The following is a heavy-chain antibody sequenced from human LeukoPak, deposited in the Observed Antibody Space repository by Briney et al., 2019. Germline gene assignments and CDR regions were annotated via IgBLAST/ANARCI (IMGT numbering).Heavy chain of an antibody. D-gene: IGHD5-18*01. CDR1: GFTFSSFC. CDR2: ISEDGSNK. J-gene: IGHJ6*02. Sequence: PGRSLRLSCAAAGFTFSSFCIHWVRQAPGEGLEWVAAISEDGSNKYYADSGKGRFTISRDKSQTTLYLQMNSLRAEETAVYYCATDEGPAEGWIPLSLRTYYYGMDAWGQGTPVTVSS. V-gene: IGHV3-30*03. CDR3: ATDEGPAEGWIPLSLRTYYYGMDA.